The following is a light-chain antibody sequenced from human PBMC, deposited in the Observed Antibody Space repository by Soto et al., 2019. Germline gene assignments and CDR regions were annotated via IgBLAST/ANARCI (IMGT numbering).Light chain of an antibody. Sequence: DIQMTQPPSTLSASVGDRATITCRASQSISSWLAWYQQKPGKAPKLLIYDASSLESGVPSRFSGSGSGTEFTLTISSLQPDDFATYYCQQYNSYWTFGQGTKVDI. V-gene: IGKV1-5*01. J-gene: IGKJ1*01. CDR1: QSISSW. CDR3: QQYNSYWT. CDR2: DAS.